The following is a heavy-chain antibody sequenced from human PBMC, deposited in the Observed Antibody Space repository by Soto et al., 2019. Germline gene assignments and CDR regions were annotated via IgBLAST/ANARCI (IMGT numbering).Heavy chain of an antibody. CDR3: ARDRVSGDWNDPNYYYYYYGMDV. CDR2: TYYRSKWYN. Sequence: SQTLSLTCAISGDSVSSNSAAWNWIRQSPSRGLEWLGRTYYRSKWYNDYAVSVKSRITINPDTSKNQFSLQLNSVTPEDTAVHYCARDRVSGDWNDPNYYYYYYGMDVWGQGTTVTVSS. D-gene: IGHD1-1*01. CDR1: GDSVSSNSAA. J-gene: IGHJ6*02. V-gene: IGHV6-1*01.